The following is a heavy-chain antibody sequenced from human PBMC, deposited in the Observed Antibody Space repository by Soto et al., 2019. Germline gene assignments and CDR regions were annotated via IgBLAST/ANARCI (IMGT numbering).Heavy chain of an antibody. D-gene: IGHD1-1*01. CDR2: IYWNDDN. J-gene: IGHJ4*02. V-gene: IGHV2-5*01. CDR3: VHTSGWQHTT. CDR1: GFSLSTSEVG. Sequence: QITLRESGPALVKPTQTLTLSCTFSGFSLSTSEVGVAWVRQPPGKALEWLALIYWNDDNRYSPSLKSRLTITEDTSKNQVILSMINMDPVDTATYYCVHTSGWQHTTWGQGTLVTVSS.